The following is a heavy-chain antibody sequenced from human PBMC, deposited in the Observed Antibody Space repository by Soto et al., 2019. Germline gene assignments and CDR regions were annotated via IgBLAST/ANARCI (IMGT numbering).Heavy chain of an antibody. J-gene: IGHJ4*02. CDR2: IWYDGSNK. Sequence: PGGSLRLSCAASGFTFSSYGMHWVRQAPGKGLEWVAVIWYDGSNKYYADSVKGRFTISRDNSKNTLYLQMNSLRAEDTAVYYCARGRGVGATIDYWGQGTLVTVSS. CDR3: ARGRGVGATIDY. CDR1: GFTFSSYG. D-gene: IGHD1-26*01. V-gene: IGHV3-33*01.